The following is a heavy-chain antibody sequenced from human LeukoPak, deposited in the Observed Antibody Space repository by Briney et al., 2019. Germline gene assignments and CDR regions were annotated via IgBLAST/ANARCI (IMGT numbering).Heavy chain of an antibody. CDR1: GFTFSNYA. CDR3: ARSGLATCHY. V-gene: IGHV3-23*01. J-gene: IGHJ4*02. D-gene: IGHD3-10*01. CDR2: INNGDGDT. Sequence: GGSLRLSCQASGFTFSNYAMSWVRQAPGKGLEWFSSINNGDGDTFFADSVKGRFTISRDDSRSMVYLQMNSLSAEDTAVYYCARSGLATCHYWGQGTLVTVSS.